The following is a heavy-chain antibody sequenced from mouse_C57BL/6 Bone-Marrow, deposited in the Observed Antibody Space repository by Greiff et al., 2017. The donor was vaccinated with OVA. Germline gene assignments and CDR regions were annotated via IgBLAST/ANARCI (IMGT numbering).Heavy chain of an antibody. CDR1: GYTFTSYW. CDR2: IHPSDSDT. Sequence: QVQLKESGAELVKPGASVKVSCKASGYTFTSYWMHWVKQRPGQGLEWIGRIHPSDSDTNYNQKFKGKATLTVDKSSSTAYMQLSSLTSEDSAVYYCAMRGNWAWFAYWGQGTLVTVSA. D-gene: IGHD4-1*01. CDR3: AMRGNWAWFAY. V-gene: IGHV1-74*01. J-gene: IGHJ3*01.